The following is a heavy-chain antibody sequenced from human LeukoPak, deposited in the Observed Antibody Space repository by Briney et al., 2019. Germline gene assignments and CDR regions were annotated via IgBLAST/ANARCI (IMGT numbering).Heavy chain of an antibody. CDR1: GGSISSYY. CDR2: IYYSGST. V-gene: IGHV4-59*01. D-gene: IGHD2-21*02. J-gene: IGHJ3*02. CDR3: ARRSVMTAINFNAFDI. Sequence: SETLSLTCTVSGGSISSYYWSWIRQPPGKGLEWIGYIYYSGSTNYNPSLKSRVTISVDTSKNQFSLKLSSVTAADTAVYYCARRSVMTAINFNAFDIWGQGTMDTVSS.